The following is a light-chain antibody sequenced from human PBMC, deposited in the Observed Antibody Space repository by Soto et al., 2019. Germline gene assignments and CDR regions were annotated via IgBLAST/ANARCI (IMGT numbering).Light chain of an antibody. Sequence: QSVLTQPPSVSGAPGQRVTISCTGSSSNIGAGYDVHWYQQLPVTAPILLIYGNSNRPSGVPDRFSGSKSVTSASLAITGLQAEDEADYYCQSYDSSLSVLFGGGTKLTVL. CDR2: GNS. CDR3: QSYDSSLSVL. CDR1: SSNIGAGYD. V-gene: IGLV1-40*01. J-gene: IGLJ2*01.